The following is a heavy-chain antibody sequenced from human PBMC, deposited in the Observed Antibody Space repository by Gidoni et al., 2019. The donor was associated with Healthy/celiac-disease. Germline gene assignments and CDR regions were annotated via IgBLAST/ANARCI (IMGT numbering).Heavy chain of an antibody. J-gene: IGHJ3*02. D-gene: IGHD4-17*01. CDR3: ARLEKIYGDHDAFDI. CDR2: ISYDGSNK. V-gene: IGHV3-30-3*01. Sequence: QVQLVESGGGVVQPGRSLRLSCAASGFTFSSYAMHWVRQAPGKGLEWVAVISYDGSNKYYADSVKGRFTISRDNSKNTLYLQMNSLRAEDTAVYYCARLEKIYGDHDAFDIWGQGTMVTVSS. CDR1: GFTFSSYA.